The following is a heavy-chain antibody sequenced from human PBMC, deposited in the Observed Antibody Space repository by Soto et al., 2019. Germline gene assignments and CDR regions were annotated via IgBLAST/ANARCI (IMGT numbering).Heavy chain of an antibody. J-gene: IGHJ6*02. CDR1: GYTFTSYG. Sequence: ASVKVSCKASGYTFTSYGISWVRQAPGQGLEWMGWISAYNGNTNYAQKLQGRVTMTTDTSTSTAYIELRSLRSDDTAVYYCARDSFIVVVPAAVNPSYYYYGMDVWGQGTTVTVSS. CDR3: ARDSFIVVVPAAVNPSYYYYGMDV. V-gene: IGHV1-18*01. CDR2: ISAYNGNT. D-gene: IGHD2-2*01.